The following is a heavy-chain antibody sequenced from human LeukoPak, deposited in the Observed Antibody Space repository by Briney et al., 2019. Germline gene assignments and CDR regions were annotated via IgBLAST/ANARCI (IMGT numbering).Heavy chain of an antibody. CDR3: ARRRIVRGVHRFDP. Sequence: RTSETLSLTCTVSGDSISSSSYYWGWIRQPPGRGLEWIGSIYYSGSTYINPSLKSRVTISVHTSKNQSSLQLSSVTAPDTAVYYCARRRIVRGVHRFDPWGQGTLVTVSS. CDR1: GDSISSSSYY. J-gene: IGHJ5*02. D-gene: IGHD3-10*01. CDR2: IYYSGST. V-gene: IGHV4-39*07.